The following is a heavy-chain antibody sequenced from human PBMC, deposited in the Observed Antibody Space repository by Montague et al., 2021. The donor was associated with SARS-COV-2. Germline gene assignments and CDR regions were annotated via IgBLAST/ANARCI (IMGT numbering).Heavy chain of an antibody. CDR2: IYYSRST. Sequence: SETLSLTCTVSGGSISSSSYYWVWIRPPPGKGLVWLVRIYYSRSTYYTPSLKSPVTISVDTSQNQFSLKLSSVTAADTAVYYCARVGRQRQVRLSGMDVWGQGTTVTVSS. CDR3: ARVGRQRQVRLSGMDV. D-gene: IGHD6-19*01. J-gene: IGHJ6*02. V-gene: IGHV4-39*07. CDR1: GGSISSSSYY.